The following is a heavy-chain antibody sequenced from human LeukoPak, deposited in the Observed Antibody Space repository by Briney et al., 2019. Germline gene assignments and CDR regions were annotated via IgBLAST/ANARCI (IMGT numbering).Heavy chain of an antibody. Sequence: GGSLGLFCAASGFTFSSYSMNWVRQAPGKGLEWVSYISSSSSTIYYADSVKGRFTISRDNAKNSLYLQMNSLRAEDTAVYYCARAHGDYYDSSGYYWGQGTLVTVSP. CDR1: GFTFSSYS. CDR2: ISSSSSTI. CDR3: ARAHGDYYDSSGYY. J-gene: IGHJ4*02. V-gene: IGHV3-48*01. D-gene: IGHD3-22*01.